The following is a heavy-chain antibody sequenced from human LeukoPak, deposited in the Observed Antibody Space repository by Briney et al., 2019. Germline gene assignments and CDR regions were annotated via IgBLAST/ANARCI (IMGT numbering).Heavy chain of an antibody. D-gene: IGHD2-2*02. CDR2: IIPIFGTA. CDR3: ASEGRDCSSTSCYIY. J-gene: IGHJ4*02. V-gene: IGHV1-69*13. CDR1: GGTFSSYA. Sequence: SVKVSCKASGGTFSSYAISWVRQAPGQGLEWMGGIIPIFGTANYAQKFQGRVTITADESTSTAYMELSSLRSKDTAVYYCASEGRDCSSTSCYIYWGQGTLVTVSS.